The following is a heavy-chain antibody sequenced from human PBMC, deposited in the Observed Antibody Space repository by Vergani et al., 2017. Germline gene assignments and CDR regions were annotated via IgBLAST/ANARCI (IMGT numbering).Heavy chain of an antibody. V-gene: IGHV4-34*01. D-gene: IGHD4-17*01. J-gene: IGHJ5*02. CDR2: INHSGST. CDR3: ASLNTGPPFDP. Sequence: QVQLQQWGAGLLKPSETLYLTCAVYGGSFSGYYWSWIRQPPGKGLEWIGEINHSGSTNYNPSLKSRVTISVDTSKNQFSLKLSSVTAADTAVYYCASLNTGPPFDPWGQGTLVTVSS. CDR1: GGSFSGYY.